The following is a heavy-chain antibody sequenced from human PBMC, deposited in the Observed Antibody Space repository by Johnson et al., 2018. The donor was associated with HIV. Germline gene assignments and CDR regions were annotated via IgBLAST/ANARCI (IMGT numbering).Heavy chain of an antibody. CDR2: IWYDGSNK. CDR3: ARDWDAYGAFDI. D-gene: IGHD1-26*01. CDR1: GFTFGNYV. V-gene: IGHV3-30*02. Sequence: QVQLVESGGGVVQPGGSLRLSCAASGFTFGNYVMHWVRQAPGKGLEWVVLIWYDGSNKYYADSVKGRFTISRDNSKNTLYLQMNSLRAADTAVYYCARDWDAYGAFDIWGQGTMVTVSS. J-gene: IGHJ3*02.